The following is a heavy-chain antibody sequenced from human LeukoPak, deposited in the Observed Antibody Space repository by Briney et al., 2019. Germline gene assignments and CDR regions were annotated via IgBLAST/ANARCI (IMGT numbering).Heavy chain of an antibody. CDR3: AKLRELVTYYYYYGLDV. Sequence: GGSLRLSCAASGFTFSNYGMHWVRQAPGKGLEWVALISYDGVNKYYADFVKGRFTISRDNSKNTLYLRMNSLRVEDTALYYCAKLRELVTYYYYYGLDVWGQGTTVTVSS. V-gene: IGHV3-30*18. CDR1: GFTFSNYG. J-gene: IGHJ6*02. D-gene: IGHD1-1*01. CDR2: ISYDGVNK.